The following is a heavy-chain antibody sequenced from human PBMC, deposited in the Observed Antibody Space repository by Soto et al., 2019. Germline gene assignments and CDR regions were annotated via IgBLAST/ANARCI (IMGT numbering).Heavy chain of an antibody. J-gene: IGHJ5*02. V-gene: IGHV4-30-4*01. D-gene: IGHD3-10*01. Sequence: QAQLQESGPGLVKPSQTLSLTCTVSGGSISSGDYYWSWIRQPPGKGLEWIGYIYYSGSTYYNPSLKSRVTISVDTSKNQFSLKLSSVTAADTAVYYCARDAGGLWFGKENWFDPWGQGTLVTVSS. CDR2: IYYSGST. CDR3: ARDAGGLWFGKENWFDP. CDR1: GGSISSGDYY.